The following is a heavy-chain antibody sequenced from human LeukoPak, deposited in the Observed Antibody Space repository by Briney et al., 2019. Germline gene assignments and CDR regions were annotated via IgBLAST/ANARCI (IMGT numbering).Heavy chain of an antibody. CDR3: AKPLEKYTYGGNFDY. CDR1: GFTFSSYA. CDR2: ISSSADST. J-gene: IGHJ4*02. Sequence: GGSLRLSCEASGFTFSSYAMSWARQAPGKGLAWVSVISSSADSTYYADSVKGRFTISRDNSKNTLYLQMNNLRAEDTAVYYFAKPLEKYTYGGNFDYWGQGILVTVSS. V-gene: IGHV3-23*01. D-gene: IGHD4-23*01.